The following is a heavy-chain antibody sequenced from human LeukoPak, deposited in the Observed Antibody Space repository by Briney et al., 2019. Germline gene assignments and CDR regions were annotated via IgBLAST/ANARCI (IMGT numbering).Heavy chain of an antibody. J-gene: IGHJ3*02. CDR2: ISSSGSTI. CDR3: ARLLIYGYASFDI. Sequence: GGSLRLSCAASGFTFSDYYMSWIPQAPGKGLEWASYISSSGSTIYYADSVKGRFTISRDNAKNSLYLQMNSLRAEDTAVYYCARLLIYGYASFDIWGQATMVTISS. CDR1: GFTFSDYY. V-gene: IGHV3-11*01. D-gene: IGHD5-18*01.